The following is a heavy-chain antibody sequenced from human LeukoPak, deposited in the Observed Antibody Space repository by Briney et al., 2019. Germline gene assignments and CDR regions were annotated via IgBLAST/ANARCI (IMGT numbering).Heavy chain of an antibody. CDR3: ARVESSGSYSLFDY. CDR1: GFTFSSYS. Sequence: GGSLRLSCAASGFTFSSYSMNWVRQAPGKGLEWVSAISGSGGSTYYADSVKGRFTISRDNAKNSLYLQMNSLRAEDTAVYYCARVESSGSYSLFDYWGQGTLVTVSS. V-gene: IGHV3-21*01. J-gene: IGHJ4*02. CDR2: ISGSGGST. D-gene: IGHD1-26*01.